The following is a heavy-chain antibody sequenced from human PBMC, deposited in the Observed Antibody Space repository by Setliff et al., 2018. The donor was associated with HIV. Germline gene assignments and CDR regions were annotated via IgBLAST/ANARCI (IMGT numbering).Heavy chain of an antibody. CDR3: AKEDQRVTSVDY. V-gene: IGHV3-21*01. CDR1: GFTFSNYD. J-gene: IGHJ4*02. Sequence: GGSLRLSCAASGFTFSNYDMNWVRQAPGKGLEWVSSISSSSTYIFYADSVKGRFTISRDNAKNSLYLQMSSLRAEDTAVYYCAKEDQRVTSVDYWGQGTPVTVSS. D-gene: IGHD2-2*01. CDR2: ISSSSTYI.